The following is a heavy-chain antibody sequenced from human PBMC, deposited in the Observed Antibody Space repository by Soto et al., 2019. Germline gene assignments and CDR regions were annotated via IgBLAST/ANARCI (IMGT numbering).Heavy chain of an antibody. CDR2: IFHSGST. V-gene: IGHV4-59*08. J-gene: IGHJ4*02. Sequence: SETLSLTCTVSGDSISSYYWSWIRQPPGRGLEWIGYIFHSGSTNYNPSLKSRVTISVDTSKNQFSLKLSSVTAADTAVYYCARLYYDSSGYYRSPAYWGQGTLVTVSS. CDR3: ARLYYDSSGYYRSPAY. CDR1: GDSISSYY. D-gene: IGHD3-22*01.